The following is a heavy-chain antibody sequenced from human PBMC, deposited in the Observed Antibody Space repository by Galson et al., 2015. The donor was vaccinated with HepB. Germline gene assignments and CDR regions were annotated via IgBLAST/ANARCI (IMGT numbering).Heavy chain of an antibody. CDR1: GFTFSDYY. CDR2: IRHSGTTV. J-gene: IGHJ4*02. CDR3: ARGLGGH. V-gene: IGHV3-11*01. Sequence: SLRLSCAASGFTFSDYYMSWMRQAPGKGLEWLSYIRHSGTTVYHADSLKGRFSISRDNAKNSLYLQMNSLRAEDTAVYYCARGLGGHWGLGTLVTVSS. D-gene: IGHD2-15*01.